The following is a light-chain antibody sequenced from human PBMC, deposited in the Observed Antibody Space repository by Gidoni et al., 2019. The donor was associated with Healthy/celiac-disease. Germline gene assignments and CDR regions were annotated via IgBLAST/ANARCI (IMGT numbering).Light chain of an antibody. V-gene: IGKV1-5*03. CDR3: QQYNSYPFT. Sequence: DIQMTQSPSTLSASVGYRVTITCRASQSISSWLAWYQPKPGKAPKLLIYKASSLESGVPSRFSGSGSGTEFTLTISSLQPDDFATYYCQQYNSYPFTFGGGTKVEIK. CDR2: KAS. CDR1: QSISSW. J-gene: IGKJ4*01.